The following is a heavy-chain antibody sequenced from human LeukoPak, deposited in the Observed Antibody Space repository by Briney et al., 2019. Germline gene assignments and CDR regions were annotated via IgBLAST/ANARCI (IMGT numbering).Heavy chain of an antibody. D-gene: IGHD6-13*01. CDR2: INPSGGST. V-gene: IGHV1-46*03. CDR3: ALAAAGTAYFDY. J-gene: IGHJ4*02. Sequence: GIINPSGGSTSYAQKFQGRVTMTRDTSTSTVYMELSSLRSEDTAVYYCALAAAGTAYFDYWGQGTLVTVSS.